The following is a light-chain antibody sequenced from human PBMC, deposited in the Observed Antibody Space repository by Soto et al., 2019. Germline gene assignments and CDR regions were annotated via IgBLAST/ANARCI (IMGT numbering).Light chain of an antibody. CDR1: SSDIGAYNY. V-gene: IGLV2-14*01. CDR3: ASWDDNLQV. J-gene: IGLJ1*01. Sequence: QSALTQPASVSGSPGQSIAISCTGSSSDIGAYNYVSWYQHHPGKAPKLIIYDVTSRPSGVSSRFSGAKSGNAASLAISGLQSEDEADYYCASWDDNLQVFGLGTKLTVL. CDR2: DVT.